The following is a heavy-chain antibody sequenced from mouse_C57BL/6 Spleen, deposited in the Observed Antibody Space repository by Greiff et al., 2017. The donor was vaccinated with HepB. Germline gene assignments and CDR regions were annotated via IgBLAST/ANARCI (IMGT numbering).Heavy chain of an antibody. CDR1: GYAFTNYL. D-gene: IGHD1-1*01. V-gene: IGHV1-54*01. J-gene: IGHJ2*01. CDR2: INPGSGGT. CDR3: AREVVAGDY. Sequence: LVESGAELVRPGTSVKVSCKASGYAFTNYLIEWVKQRPGQGLEWIGVINPGSGGTNYNEKFKGKATLTADKSSSTAYMQLSSLTSEDSAVYFCAREVVAGDYWGQGTTLTVSS.